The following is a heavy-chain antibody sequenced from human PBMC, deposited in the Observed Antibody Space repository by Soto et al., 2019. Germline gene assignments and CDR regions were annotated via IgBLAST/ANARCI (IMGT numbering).Heavy chain of an antibody. J-gene: IGHJ5*02. CDR1: GGSISSYY. V-gene: IGHV4-59*08. Sequence: SDTLSLTCTVSGGSISSYYWSWIRQPPGKGLEWIGYIYYSGSTNYNPSLKSRVTISVDTSKNQFSLKLSSVTAADTAVYYCARHGDDILTETDPRFDPWGQGTLVTVSS. CDR2: IYYSGST. D-gene: IGHD3-9*01. CDR3: ARHGDDILTETDPRFDP.